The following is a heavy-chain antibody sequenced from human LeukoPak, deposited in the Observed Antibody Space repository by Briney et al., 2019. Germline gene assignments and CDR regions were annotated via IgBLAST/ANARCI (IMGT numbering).Heavy chain of an antibody. D-gene: IGHD2-2*02. J-gene: IGHJ4*02. CDR2: IIPIFGTA. V-gene: IGHV1-69*13. CDR1: GGTFSSYA. CDR3: ASDAVVPAALQSRFDY. Sequence: ASVKVSCKASGGTFSSYAISWVRQAPGQGLEWMGGIIPIFGTANYAQKFQGRVTITADESTSTAYMELSSLRSEDTAVYYCASDAVVPAALQSRFDYWGQGTLVTVSS.